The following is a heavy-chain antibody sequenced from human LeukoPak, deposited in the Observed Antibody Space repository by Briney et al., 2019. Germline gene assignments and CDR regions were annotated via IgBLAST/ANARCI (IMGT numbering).Heavy chain of an antibody. J-gene: IGHJ3*02. V-gene: IGHV4-30-2*01. Sequence: PSETLSLTCAVSGASISSGSYSWSWIRQPPGKGLEWIGYIYHSGSTYDNPSLSSRVTISVDRSKNQCSLKLSSVTAADTAVYYCARSGYYTVGTFDIWGQGTMVTVSS. CDR2: IYHSGST. D-gene: IGHD3/OR15-3a*01. CDR3: ARSGYYTVGTFDI. CDR1: GASISSGSYS.